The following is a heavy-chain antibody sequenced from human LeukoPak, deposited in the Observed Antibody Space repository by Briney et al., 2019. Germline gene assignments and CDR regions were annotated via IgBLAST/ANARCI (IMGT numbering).Heavy chain of an antibody. CDR3: ARGYCSSTSCYGPFDY. V-gene: IGHV1-46*01. CDR1: GYTFTSYY. CDR2: INPSGGST. J-gene: IGHJ4*02. D-gene: IGHD2-2*01. Sequence: ASVKVSCKASGYTFTSYYIHWVRQAPGQGLEWMGIINPSGGSTNYAQKFQGRVTMTRDTSTSTVYMELRSLRSEDTAVYYCARGYCSSTSCYGPFDYWGQGTLVTVSS.